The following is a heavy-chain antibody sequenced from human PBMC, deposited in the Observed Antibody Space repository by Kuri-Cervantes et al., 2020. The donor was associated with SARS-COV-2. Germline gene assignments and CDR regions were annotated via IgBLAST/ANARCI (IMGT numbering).Heavy chain of an antibody. CDR3: AKDPCIAGGGGSCYERDWNYFDY. J-gene: IGHJ4*02. D-gene: IGHD2-15*01. V-gene: IGHV1-46*01. CDR2: INPSGGST. CDR1: GYTFTSYY. Sequence: ASVKVSCKASGYTFTSYYMHWVRQAPGQGLEWVGIINPSGGSTSYAQKFQGRVTMTRDTSTSTVYMELSSLRSEDTAVYYCAKDPCIAGGGGSCYERDWNYFDYWGQGTLVTVSS.